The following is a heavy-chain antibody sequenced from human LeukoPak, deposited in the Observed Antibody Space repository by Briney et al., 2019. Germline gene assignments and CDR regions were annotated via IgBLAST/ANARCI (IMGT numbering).Heavy chain of an antibody. D-gene: IGHD3-22*01. V-gene: IGHV4-59*01. Sequence: SETLSLTCTVSGGPISSYYWSWIRQPPGKGLEWIGYIYYSGSTNYNPSLKSRVTISVDTSKNQFSLKLSSVTAADTAVYYCARETNYDSSLDYWGQGILVTVSS. CDR2: IYYSGST. CDR1: GGPISSYY. J-gene: IGHJ4*02. CDR3: ARETNYDSSLDY.